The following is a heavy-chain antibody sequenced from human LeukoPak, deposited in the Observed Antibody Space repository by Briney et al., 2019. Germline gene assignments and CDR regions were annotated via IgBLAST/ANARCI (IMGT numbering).Heavy chain of an antibody. CDR1: GFTFSSYA. CDR3: AREYYDFWSGPMIPRQDY. V-gene: IGHV3-30*04. J-gene: IGHJ4*02. Sequence: GGSLRLSCAASGFTFSSYAMHWVRQAPGKGLEWVAVISYDGSNKYYADSVKGRFTISRDNSKNTLYLQMNSLRAEDTALYYCAREYYDFWSGPMIPRQDYWGQGTLVTVSS. CDR2: ISYDGSNK. D-gene: IGHD3-3*01.